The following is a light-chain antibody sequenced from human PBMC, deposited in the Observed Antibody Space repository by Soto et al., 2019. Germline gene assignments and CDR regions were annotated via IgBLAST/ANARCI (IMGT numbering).Light chain of an antibody. CDR2: AAS. J-gene: IGKJ1*01. CDR3: QPSYSTPRT. Sequence: DIQMTQSPSSLSASVGDRVTITCRASQSISSYLNWYQQKPGKVPKLLIYAASSLQSGVPSRFSGSGSGTDFTLTISSLQPEDFDTYYCQPSYSTPRTFGQGTKVDIK. CDR1: QSISSY. V-gene: IGKV1-39*01.